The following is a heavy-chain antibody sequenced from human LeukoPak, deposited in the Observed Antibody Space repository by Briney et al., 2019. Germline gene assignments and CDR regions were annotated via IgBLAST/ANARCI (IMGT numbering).Heavy chain of an antibody. CDR3: ARDPYSSGWINFDY. CDR2: INPNSGGT. J-gene: IGHJ4*02. D-gene: IGHD6-19*01. V-gene: IGHV1-2*02. Sequence: ASVKVSCKASGYTFTGYYMHWVRQAPGQGLEWMGWINPNSGGTNYAQKFQGRVTMTRDTSISTAYMELSRLRSDDTAVYYCARDPYSSGWINFDYWGQGTLVTVSS. CDR1: GYTFTGYY.